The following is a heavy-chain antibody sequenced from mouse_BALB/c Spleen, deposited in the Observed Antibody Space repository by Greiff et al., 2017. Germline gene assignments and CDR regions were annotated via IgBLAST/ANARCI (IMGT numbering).Heavy chain of an antibody. V-gene: IGHV1-14*01. J-gene: IGHJ4*01. D-gene: IGHD1-1*01. CDR2: INPYNDGT. CDR1: GYTFTSYV. CDR3: AGGYYGSSYVRSMDY. Sequence: LKQSGPELVKPGASVKMSCKASGYTFTSYVMHWVKQKPGQGLEWIGYINPYNDGTKYNEKFKGKATLTSDKSSSTAYMELSSLTSEDSAVYYCAGGYYGSSYVRSMDYWGQGTSVTVSS.